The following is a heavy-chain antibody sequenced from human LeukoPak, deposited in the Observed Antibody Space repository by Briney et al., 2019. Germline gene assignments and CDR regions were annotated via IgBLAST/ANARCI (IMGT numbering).Heavy chain of an antibody. V-gene: IGHV3-64*01. J-gene: IGHJ2*01. CDR2: ISSNGIST. D-gene: IGHD2-8*01. CDR1: GFSLSSHG. CDR3: VKWTNYYFAL. Sequence: GGSLRLSCVVPGFSLSSHGMHWVRQAPGKGLEDVSAISSNGISTFYANPVKGRFTVSRDDSKNTVYLQMGSLRAEDMAVYYCVKWTNYYFALWGRGTLVTVSS.